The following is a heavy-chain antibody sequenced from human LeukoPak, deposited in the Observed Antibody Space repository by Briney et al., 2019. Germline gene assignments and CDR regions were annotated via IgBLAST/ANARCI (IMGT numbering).Heavy chain of an antibody. D-gene: IGHD4-17*01. CDR1: GYTLTELS. Sequence: ASVKVSCKVSGYTLTELSMHWVRQAPGQGLERMGGFDPEDSETIYAQKFQGRVTMTEDTSTDTAYMELSSLRSEDTAVYYCATGEYGDFYFDYWGQGTLVTVSS. J-gene: IGHJ4*02. CDR2: FDPEDSET. V-gene: IGHV1-24*01. CDR3: ATGEYGDFYFDY.